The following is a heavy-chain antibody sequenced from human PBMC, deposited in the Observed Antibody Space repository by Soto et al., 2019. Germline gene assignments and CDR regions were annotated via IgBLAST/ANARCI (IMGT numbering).Heavy chain of an antibody. CDR3: ARFSGLSLINNWFDP. J-gene: IGHJ5*02. Sequence: PSETLSLTCTVSGGSISDYYWGWIRQPPGKGLEWIGYIYYSGSTNYNPSLKSRVTISVDTSKNQFSLKLSSVTAADTAVYYCARFSGLSLINNWFDPWGQGTLVTVSS. CDR1: GGSISDYY. V-gene: IGHV4-59*01. CDR2: IYYSGST. D-gene: IGHD2-2*01.